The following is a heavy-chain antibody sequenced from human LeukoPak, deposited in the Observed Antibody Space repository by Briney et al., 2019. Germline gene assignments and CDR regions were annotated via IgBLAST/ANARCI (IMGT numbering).Heavy chain of an antibody. CDR2: INAGNGKT. CDR3: ARARWTSTVTTYYLDY. V-gene: IGHV1-3*01. D-gene: IGHD4-17*01. Sequence: ASVKVSCKTSGYTFTDYAVQWVRQAPGQRLEWMGWINAGNGKTKYSQSFQDRVTITRDTSATTAYLDLTSLRSEDTAVYYCARARWTSTVTTYYLDYWGQGTLVTVSS. J-gene: IGHJ4*02. CDR1: GYTFTDYA.